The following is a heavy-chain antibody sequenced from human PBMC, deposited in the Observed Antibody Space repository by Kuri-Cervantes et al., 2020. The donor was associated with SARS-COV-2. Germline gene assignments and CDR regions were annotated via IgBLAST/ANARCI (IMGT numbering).Heavy chain of an antibody. D-gene: IGHD3-10*01. V-gene: IGHV1-18*01. Sequence: ASVNVSCKASGYTFTSYGISWVRQAPGQGLEWMGWISAYNGNTNYAQKPQGRVTMTTDTSTSTAYMELRSLRSDDTAVYYCARDSMVRGVIKYYYYGMDVWGQGTTVPSP. CDR3: ARDSMVRGVIKYYYYGMDV. CDR1: GYTFTSYG. CDR2: ISAYNGNT. J-gene: IGHJ6*02.